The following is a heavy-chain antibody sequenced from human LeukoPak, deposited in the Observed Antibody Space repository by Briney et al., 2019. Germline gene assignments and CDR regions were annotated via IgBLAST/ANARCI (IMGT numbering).Heavy chain of an antibody. CDR1: GFTFSSYW. CDR2: IKQDGTEE. V-gene: IGHV3-7*03. CDR3: ASHYGSGHGYYYYGMDV. J-gene: IGHJ6*04. D-gene: IGHD3-10*01. Sequence: PGGSLTLSCAASGFTFSSYWMTWVRQAPGKGLEWAASIKQDGTEENYVDSVRGRFTISRDNAKNSLFLQMGGLRAEDTAVYYCASHYGSGHGYYYYGMDVWGKGTTVIVSP.